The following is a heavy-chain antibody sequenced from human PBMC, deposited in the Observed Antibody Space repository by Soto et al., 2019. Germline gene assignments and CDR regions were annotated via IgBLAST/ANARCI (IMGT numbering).Heavy chain of an antibody. CDR3: ARSRFSYGYGIYFDY. V-gene: IGHV4-34*01. Sequence: SETLSLTCAVYGGSFSGYYWSWIRQPPGKGLEWIGEINHSGSTNYNPSLKSRVTISVDTSKNQFSLKLSSVTAADTAVYYCARSRFSYGYGIYFDYWGQGTLVTVSS. CDR1: GGSFSGYY. J-gene: IGHJ4*02. D-gene: IGHD5-18*01. CDR2: INHSGST.